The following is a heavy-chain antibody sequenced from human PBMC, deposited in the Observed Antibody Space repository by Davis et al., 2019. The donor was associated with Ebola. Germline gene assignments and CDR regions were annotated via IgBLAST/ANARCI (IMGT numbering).Heavy chain of an antibody. J-gene: IGHJ3*02. CDR3: ARVNWGAGKAFDI. CDR2: TYYNSKWYK. Sequence: HSQTLSLTCAISGNSVSWNSGAWNWIRQSPSRGLEWLGRTYYNSKWYKDYAVSLKSRITFNPDTSKNQFSLQLDSVTPEDTAIYYCARVNWGAGKAFDIWGQGSMVTVSS. CDR1: GNSVSWNSGA. D-gene: IGHD7-27*01. V-gene: IGHV6-1*01.